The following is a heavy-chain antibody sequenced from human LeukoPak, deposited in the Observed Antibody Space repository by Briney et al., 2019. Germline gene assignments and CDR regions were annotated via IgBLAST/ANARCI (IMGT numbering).Heavy chain of an antibody. CDR3: ARGPRDREVITMIVVVIPLPLDY. CDR2: ISAYNGNT. V-gene: IGHV1-18*01. D-gene: IGHD3-22*01. J-gene: IGHJ4*02. CDR1: GYTFTSYG. Sequence: PGASVKVSCKASGYTFTSYGISWVRQAPGQGLEWMGWISAYNGNTNYAQKVQGRVTMTTDTSTSTVYMELRSLRSEDTAVYYCARGPRDREVITMIVVVIPLPLDYWGQGTLVTVSS.